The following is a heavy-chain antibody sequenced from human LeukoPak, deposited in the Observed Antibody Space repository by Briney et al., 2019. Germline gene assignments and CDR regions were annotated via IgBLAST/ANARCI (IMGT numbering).Heavy chain of an antibody. Sequence: SETLSHTCTVSGGSISSYYWSWIRQPAGKGLEWIGRIYTSGSTNYNPSLKSRVTMSVDTSKNQFSLKLSSVTAADTAVYYCAKNEKDRRYCSSTSCYLYRINWFDPWGQGTLVTVSS. CDR2: IYTSGST. CDR3: AKNEKDRRYCSSTSCYLYRINWFDP. D-gene: IGHD2-2*01. J-gene: IGHJ5*02. CDR1: GGSISSYY. V-gene: IGHV4-4*07.